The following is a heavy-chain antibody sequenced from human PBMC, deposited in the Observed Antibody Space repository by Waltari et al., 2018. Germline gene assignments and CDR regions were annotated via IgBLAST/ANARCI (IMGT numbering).Heavy chain of an antibody. CDR2: IYTSGST. J-gene: IGHJ6*03. V-gene: IGHV4-4*07. D-gene: IGHD6-13*01. CDR1: GGSISSYY. Sequence: QVQLQESGPGLVKPSETLSLTCTVSGGSISSYYWSWIRQPAGTGLEWIGRIYTSGSTNYHPSLKSRVTMSVDTSKNQFSLKLSSVTAADTAVYYCARVSIAAAVNYYYYYMDVWGKGTTVTISS. CDR3: ARVSIAAAVNYYYYYMDV.